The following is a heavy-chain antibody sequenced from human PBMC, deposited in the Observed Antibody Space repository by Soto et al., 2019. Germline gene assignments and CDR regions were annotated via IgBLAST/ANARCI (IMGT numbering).Heavy chain of an antibody. CDR1: GFTFSSYG. CDR3: ARDGDDIVVVPAAPLSEYYYYGMDV. CDR2: IWYDGSNK. J-gene: IGHJ6*02. Sequence: GGSLRLSCAASGFTFSSYGMHWVRQAPGKGLEWVAVIWYDGSNKYYADSVKGRFTISRDNSKNTLYLQMNSLRAEDTAVYYCARDGDDIVVVPAAPLSEYYYYGMDVWGQGXTVTVSS. D-gene: IGHD2-2*01. V-gene: IGHV3-33*01.